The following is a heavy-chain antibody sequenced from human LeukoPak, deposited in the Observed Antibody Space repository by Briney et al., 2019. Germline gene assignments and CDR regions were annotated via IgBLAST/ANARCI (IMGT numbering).Heavy chain of an antibody. D-gene: IGHD6-19*01. J-gene: IGHJ3*02. CDR2: IYYSGST. CDR3: ARDGVAGDAFDI. Sequence: SETLSLTCTVSGGSISSYYWSWIRQPSGKGLEWIGYIYYSGSTNYNPSLKSRVTISVDTSKNQFSLKLSSVTAADTAVYYCARDGVAGDAFDIWGQGTMVTVSS. CDR1: GGSISSYY. V-gene: IGHV4-59*01.